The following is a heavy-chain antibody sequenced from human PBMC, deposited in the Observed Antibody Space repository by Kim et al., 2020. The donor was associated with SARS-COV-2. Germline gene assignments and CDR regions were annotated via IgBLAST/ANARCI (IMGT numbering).Heavy chain of an antibody. Sequence: ASVKVSCKASGYTFTSYAMNWVRQAPGQGLEWMGWINTNTGNPTYAQGFTGRFVFSLDTSVSTAYMQISSLKAEDTAVYYCARDYDYYGSGSYYSYFDYWGQGTLVTVSS. CDR1: GYTFTSYA. CDR3: ARDYDYYGSGSYYSYFDY. J-gene: IGHJ4*02. CDR2: INTNTGNP. D-gene: IGHD3-10*01. V-gene: IGHV7-4-1*02.